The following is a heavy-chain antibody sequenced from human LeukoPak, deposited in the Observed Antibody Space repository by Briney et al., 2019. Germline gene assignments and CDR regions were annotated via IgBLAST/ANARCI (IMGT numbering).Heavy chain of an antibody. CDR2: IIGSGSNT. CDR1: GFTFSSYA. Sequence: GGSLRLSCAASGFTFSSYAMNWVRRAPGRGLEWVSTIIGSGSNTIYADSVKGRFTISRDNSKNTLYLQMNSLRAEDTAVYYCARDRQLLWFGELLHYFDYWGQGTLVTVSS. D-gene: IGHD3-10*01. J-gene: IGHJ4*02. V-gene: IGHV3-23*01. CDR3: ARDRQLLWFGELLHYFDY.